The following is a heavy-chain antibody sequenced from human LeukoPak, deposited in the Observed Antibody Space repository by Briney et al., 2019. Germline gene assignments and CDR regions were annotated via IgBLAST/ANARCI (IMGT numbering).Heavy chain of an antibody. Sequence: PSETLSLTCAVYGGSFSGYYRSWIRQPPGKGLEWIGEINHSGSTNYNPSLKSRVTISVDTSKNQFSLKLSSVTAADTAVYYCARGCSTSCYEEGDYWGQGTLVTVSS. J-gene: IGHJ4*02. CDR1: GGSFSGYY. CDR3: ARGCSTSCYEEGDY. D-gene: IGHD2-2*01. V-gene: IGHV4-34*01. CDR2: INHSGST.